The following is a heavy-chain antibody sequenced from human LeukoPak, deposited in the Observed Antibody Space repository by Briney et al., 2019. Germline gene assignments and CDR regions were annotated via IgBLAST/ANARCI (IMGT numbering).Heavy chain of an antibody. CDR2: IKQDGSEK. CDR1: GFTFSSYW. Sequence: GGSLRLSCAGSGFTFSSYWMSWVRQAPGKGLEWVANIKQDGSEKYYVDSVKGRFTISRDNAKNSLYLQMNSLRAEDTAVYYCARGPHREYLEQWLTGQFGYWGQGTLVTVSS. V-gene: IGHV3-7*03. J-gene: IGHJ4*02. CDR3: ARGPHREYLEQWLTGQFGY. D-gene: IGHD6-19*01.